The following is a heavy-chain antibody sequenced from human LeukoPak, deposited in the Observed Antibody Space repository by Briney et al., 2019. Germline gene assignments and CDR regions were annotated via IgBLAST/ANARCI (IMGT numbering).Heavy chain of an antibody. D-gene: IGHD6-19*01. CDR1: GYTLTELS. CDR2: ITTYSGNT. CDR3: ARERGWHNAFDI. J-gene: IGHJ3*02. V-gene: IGHV1-18*01. Sequence: ASVKVSCKVSGYTLTELSMHWVRQAPGQGLEWMGWITTYSGNTNYAQKLQDRVTMTTDTSTSTAYMELRSLRSDDTAVYYCARERGWHNAFDIWGQGTMVTVSS.